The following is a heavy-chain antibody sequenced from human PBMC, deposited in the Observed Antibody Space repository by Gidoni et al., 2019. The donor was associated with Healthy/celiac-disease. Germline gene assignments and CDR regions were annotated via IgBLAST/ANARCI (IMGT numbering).Heavy chain of an antibody. J-gene: IGHJ6*03. CDR3: VSDDVTVTTHYYYMDV. CDR2: IKCDGSEK. Sequence: EPGSGFVHPGGSLRLSCAASGFTFSSSWMHWVCQAPEKGLEWVADIKCDGSEKYYVDCVKGRLTISRDNAKNSLYMQVTSLRAEDMTVYYCVSDDVTVTTHYYYMDVWGKGTTVTVSS. V-gene: IGHV3-7*03. D-gene: IGHD4-17*01. CDR1: GFTFSSSW.